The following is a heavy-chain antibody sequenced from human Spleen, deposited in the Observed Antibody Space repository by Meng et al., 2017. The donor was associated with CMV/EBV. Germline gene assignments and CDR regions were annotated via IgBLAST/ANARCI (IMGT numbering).Heavy chain of an antibody. CDR2: IRYDGRNQ. CDR1: GFTFNTDA. V-gene: IGHV3-30*02. D-gene: IGHD3-10*01. J-gene: IGHJ4*02. CDR3: ATRNGGSLDY. Sequence: LSCAASGFTFNTDAMHWVRQARGKGLEWVAFIRYDGRNQYYADSVKDRFTISRDNSKNTLYLQMNTLRTEDTAVYYCATRNGGSLDYWGQGTLVTVSS.